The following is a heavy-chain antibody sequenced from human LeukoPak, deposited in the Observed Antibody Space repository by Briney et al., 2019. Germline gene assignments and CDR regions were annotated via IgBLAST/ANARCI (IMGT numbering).Heavy chain of an antibody. CDR2: ISYDGSNK. Sequence: GRSLRLSCAASGFTFSSYAIHWVRQAPGKRLAWVAVISYDGSNKYYADSVKGRFTISRDNSKNTLYLQMNSLRAEDTAVYYCASDSAWNLHGGYLDHWGQGTLVSVSS. D-gene: IGHD2-15*01. CDR1: GFTFSSYA. J-gene: IGHJ4*02. V-gene: IGHV3-30*04. CDR3: ASDSAWNLHGGYLDH.